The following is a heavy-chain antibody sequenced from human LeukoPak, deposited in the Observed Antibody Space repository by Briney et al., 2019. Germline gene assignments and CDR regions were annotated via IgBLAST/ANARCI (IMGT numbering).Heavy chain of an antibody. D-gene: IGHD4-11*01. V-gene: IGHV4-59*01. CDR2: IYYSGST. J-gene: IGHJ6*03. CDR3: ARTRTTLYYYYMDV. CDR1: GGSISSYY. Sequence: SETLSLTCTVSGGSISSYYWSWIRQPPGKGLEWIGYIYYSGSTNYNPSLKSRVTISVDTSKNQFSLKLSSVTAADTAVYYCARTRTTLYYYYMDVWGKGTTVTVSS.